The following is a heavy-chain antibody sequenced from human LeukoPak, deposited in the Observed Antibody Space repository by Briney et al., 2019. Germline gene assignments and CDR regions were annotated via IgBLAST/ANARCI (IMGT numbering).Heavy chain of an antibody. Sequence: ASVKVSCKASGYTFTSYGISWVRQAPGQGLEWMGWISAYNGNTNYAQKLQGRVTMTTDTSTSTAYMELRSLGSDDTAVYYCARDGTPYYYDSSDYNDAFDIWGQGTMVTVSS. CDR2: ISAYNGNT. CDR1: GYTFTSYG. V-gene: IGHV1-18*01. CDR3: ARDGTPYYYDSSDYNDAFDI. D-gene: IGHD3-22*01. J-gene: IGHJ3*02.